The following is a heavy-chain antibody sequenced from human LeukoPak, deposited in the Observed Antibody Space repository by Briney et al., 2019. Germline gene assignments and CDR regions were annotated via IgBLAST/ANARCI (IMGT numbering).Heavy chain of an antibody. Sequence: SQTLSLTCTVSGGSISSGGYYWSWIRQPPGKGLEWIGYIYHSGSTYYNPSLKSRVTISVDRSKNQFSLKLSSVTAADTAVYYCARLSYYYGMDVWGQGTTVTVSS. D-gene: IGHD2/OR15-2a*01. V-gene: IGHV4-30-2*01. J-gene: IGHJ6*02. CDR2: IYHSGST. CDR3: ARLSYYYGMDV. CDR1: GGSISSGGYY.